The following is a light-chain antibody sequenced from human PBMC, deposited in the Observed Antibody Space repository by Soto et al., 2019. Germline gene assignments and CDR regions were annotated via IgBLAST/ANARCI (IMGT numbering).Light chain of an antibody. CDR2: GAS. J-gene: IGKJ1*01. Sequence: EIVLTQSPGALSLSPGERATLSCRASESLSSAYLAWYQQKPGQAPRLLLYGASTRATGIPDGFSGSGSGTEFTLTISRLEPEDLAVYYCQQYGSSPPKTFGQGTKVDIK. V-gene: IGKV3-20*01. CDR3: QQYGSSPPKT. CDR1: ESLSSAY.